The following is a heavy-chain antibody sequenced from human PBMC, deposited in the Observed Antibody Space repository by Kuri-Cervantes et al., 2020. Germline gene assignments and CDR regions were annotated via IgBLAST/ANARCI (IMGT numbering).Heavy chain of an antibody. Sequence: GSLRLSCTVSGGSISSSSYYWGWIRQPPGKGLEWIGSIYHSGNTYYNPSLKSRVTLSVDTSKNQFSLNLSSVTAADTAVYFCARHPAGSSFDYWGQGTLVTVSS. J-gene: IGHJ4*02. CDR3: ARHPAGSSFDY. CDR1: GGSISSSSYY. CDR2: IYHSGNT. V-gene: IGHV4-39*01. D-gene: IGHD1-26*01.